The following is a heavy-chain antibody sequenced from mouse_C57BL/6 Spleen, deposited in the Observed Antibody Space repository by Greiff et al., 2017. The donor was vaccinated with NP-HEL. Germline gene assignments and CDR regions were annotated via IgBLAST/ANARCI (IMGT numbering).Heavy chain of an antibody. D-gene: IGHD1-1*01. CDR1: GFTFSDYY. Sequence: VQLKESEGGLVQPGSSMKLSCTASGFTFSDYYMAWVRQVPEKGLEWVANINYDGSSTYYLDSLKSRFIISRDNAKNILYLQMSSLKSEDTATYYCARVYGSSSYYAMDYWGQGTSVTVSS. CDR3: ARVYGSSSYYAMDY. CDR2: INYDGSST. J-gene: IGHJ4*01. V-gene: IGHV5-16*01.